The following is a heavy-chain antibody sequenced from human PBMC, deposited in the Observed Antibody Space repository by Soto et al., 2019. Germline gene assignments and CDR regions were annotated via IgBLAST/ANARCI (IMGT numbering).Heavy chain of an antibody. Sequence: GGSLRLSCGVSGFTFSTYAMNWVRQAPGKGLERLSLISGSGSGTYYADSVKGRFTISRDNSENTLYLQMNSLRAEDTAVYYCAKDQGNTIVGASRGFAHWGHGSLVTVSS. CDR1: GFTFSTYA. V-gene: IGHV3-23*01. J-gene: IGHJ4*01. D-gene: IGHD1-26*01. CDR2: ISGSGSGT. CDR3: AKDQGNTIVGASRGFAH.